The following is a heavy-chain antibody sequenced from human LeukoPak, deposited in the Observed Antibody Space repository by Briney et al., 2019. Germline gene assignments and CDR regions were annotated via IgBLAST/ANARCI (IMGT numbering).Heavy chain of an antibody. CDR2: ISSSGSTR. V-gene: IGHV3-48*03. Sequence: GGSLRLSCAASGFTFSSYEMNWVRQAPGKGLEWGSYISSSGSTRYYADSVKGRFTISRDNAKNSLYLQMNSLRAEGTAVYFCARDLPYYDTSGYYGYWGQGTLVTVSS. J-gene: IGHJ4*02. D-gene: IGHD3-22*01. CDR3: ARDLPYYDTSGYYGY. CDR1: GFTFSSYE.